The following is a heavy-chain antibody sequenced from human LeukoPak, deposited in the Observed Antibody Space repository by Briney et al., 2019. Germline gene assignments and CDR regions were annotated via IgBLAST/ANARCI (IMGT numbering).Heavy chain of an antibody. CDR2: ITGSGSST. V-gene: IGHV3-23*01. D-gene: IGHD3-10*01. J-gene: IGHJ5*02. Sequence: GGSLRLSCATSGFTFSSYAMSWVRQAPGKGLEWVSSITGSGSSTYYADSVTGRFTISRDNSKNTLYLQMNSLRAEDTAVYYCAKELWFGDHIRAAWGQGTLVTVSS. CDR1: GFTFSSYA. CDR3: AKELWFGDHIRAA.